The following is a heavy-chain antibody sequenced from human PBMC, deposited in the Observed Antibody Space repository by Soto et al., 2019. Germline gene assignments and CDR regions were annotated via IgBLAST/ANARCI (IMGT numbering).Heavy chain of an antibody. CDR3: ARDVTQVYDFWSGYMSRAFDY. J-gene: IGHJ4*02. CDR2: ISAYNGNT. D-gene: IGHD3-3*01. V-gene: IGHV1-18*01. Sequence: QVQLVQSGAEVKKPGASVKVSCKASGYTFTSYGISWVRQAPGQGLEWMGWISAYNGNTNYAQKLQVRVTMTTDTSTSTAYMELRSLRSDDTAVYYCARDVTQVYDFWSGYMSRAFDYWGQGTLVTVSS. CDR1: GYTFTSYG.